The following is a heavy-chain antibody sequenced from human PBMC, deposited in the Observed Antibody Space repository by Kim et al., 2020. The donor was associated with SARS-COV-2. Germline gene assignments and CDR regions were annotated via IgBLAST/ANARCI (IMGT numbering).Heavy chain of an antibody. CDR3: ARIRGTGTTRSQSYHYYMNV. D-gene: IGHD1-7*01. Sequence: SGPTLVNPTQTLTLTCTFSGFSLLTSGMCVNWIRQPPGKALEWLARIDWDDDKYYNTSLKTRLTISKDTSKNQVVLTMTNMDPVDTATYYCARIRGTGTTRSQSYHYYMNVWGKGTTVTVSS. J-gene: IGHJ6*03. V-gene: IGHV2-70*11. CDR2: IDWDDDK. CDR1: GFSLLTSGMC.